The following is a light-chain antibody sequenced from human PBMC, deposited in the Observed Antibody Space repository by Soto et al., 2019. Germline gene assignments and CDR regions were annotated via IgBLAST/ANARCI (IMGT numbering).Light chain of an antibody. CDR3: QQYNNWPIT. CDR2: DAS. CDR1: QSISSW. V-gene: IGKV1-5*01. J-gene: IGKJ5*01. Sequence: DIHMTQSPSTLSASVVDRXXXXXXASQSISSWLAWYQQKPGKAPKLLIFDASSLESGVPSRFSGSGSGTEFTLTISSLQSEDFAVYYCQQYNNWPITFGQGTRLEIK.